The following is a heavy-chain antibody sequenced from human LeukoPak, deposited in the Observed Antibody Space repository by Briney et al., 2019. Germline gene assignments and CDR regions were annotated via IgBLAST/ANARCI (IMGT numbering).Heavy chain of an antibody. J-gene: IGHJ4*02. V-gene: IGHV1-69-2*01. CDR2: VGPEDGET. CDR1: GYTFTDYY. CDR3: ATARIMITFGGAAPRQDNDY. D-gene: IGHD3-16*01. Sequence: ASVKVSCKVSGYTFTDYYMHWVQQAPGKGLEWMGLVGPEDGETIYAEKFQGRVTITADTSTDTAYMEPSSLRSEDTAVYYCATARIMITFGGAAPRQDNDYWGQGTLVTVSS.